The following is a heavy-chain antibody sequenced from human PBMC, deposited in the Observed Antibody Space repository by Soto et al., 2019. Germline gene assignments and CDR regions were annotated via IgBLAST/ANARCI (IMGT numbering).Heavy chain of an antibody. CDR2: IFYNGTT. D-gene: IGHD3-3*01. Sequence: SETLSLTCTVSGGFISTYFWSWIRQVPGKGPEWIGYIFYNGTTNYNPSLKSRVTMSVDTSKNQFSLKLNSVTAADTAVYYCARSQPQIRFLVLWLDPWGPGTKVTVSS. V-gene: IGHV4-59*01. J-gene: IGHJ5*02. CDR3: ARSQPQIRFLVLWLDP. CDR1: GGFISTYF.